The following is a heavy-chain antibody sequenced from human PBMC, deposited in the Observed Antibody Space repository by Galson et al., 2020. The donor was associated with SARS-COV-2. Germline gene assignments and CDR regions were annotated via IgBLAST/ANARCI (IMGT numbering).Heavy chain of an antibody. D-gene: IGHD3-3*01. CDR2: ITDSGSRT. CDR3: AKDVNLGWLLGAFDV. CDR1: GFTFSNYG. V-gene: IGHV3-23*01. Sequence: GGSLRLSCAVSGFTFSNYGMTWVRQAPGKGLEWVSGITDSGSRTYYADSVKGRFTISRDNSKNTLYLQMNSLRAEDTAIYYCAKDVNLGWLLGAFDVWGQGTMVTVSS. J-gene: IGHJ3*01.